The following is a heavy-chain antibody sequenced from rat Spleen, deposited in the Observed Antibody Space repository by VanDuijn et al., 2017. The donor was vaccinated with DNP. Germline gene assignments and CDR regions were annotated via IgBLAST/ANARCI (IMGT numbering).Heavy chain of an antibody. Sequence: EVQLQESGPGLVKPSQSLSLTCSVTGFSITSNYWGWIRKFPGNKMEWMGYISYSGSTSYNPSLKSRVSITRDTSKNHFFLQLNSVTTEDTAIYYCARWGYRYNYFDYWGRGVMVTVSS. CDR2: ISYSGST. CDR1: GFSITSNY. CDR3: ARWGYRYNYFDY. D-gene: IGHD1-5*01. J-gene: IGHJ2*01. V-gene: IGHV3-1*01.